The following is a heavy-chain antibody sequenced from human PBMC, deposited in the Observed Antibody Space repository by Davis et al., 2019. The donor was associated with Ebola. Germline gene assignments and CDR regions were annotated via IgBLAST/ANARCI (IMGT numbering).Heavy chain of an antibody. D-gene: IGHD6-6*01. V-gene: IGHV3-20*04. CDR3: ARARGVAARPGYDY. Sequence: PGGSLRLSCAASGFTFDDYGMSWVRQAPGKGLEWVSGINWNGGSTGYADSVKGRFTISRDNAKNSLYLQMNSLRAEDTALYYCARARGVAARPGYDYWGQGTLVTVSS. CDR1: GFTFDDYG. J-gene: IGHJ4*02. CDR2: INWNGGST.